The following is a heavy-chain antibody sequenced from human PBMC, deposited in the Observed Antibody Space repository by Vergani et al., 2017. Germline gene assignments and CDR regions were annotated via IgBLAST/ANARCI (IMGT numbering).Heavy chain of an antibody. D-gene: IGHD5-18*01. J-gene: IGHJ6*03. Sequence: QVQLVESGGGVVQPGRSLRLSCAASGFTFNQYGMHWVRQAPGKGLEWVAVTWYDGNNKQYADSVKGRFTISRDNSKNTLYLQMNSLRAEDTAVYYCARCPSGTAMAADSYYMDVWGKGTTVTVSS. V-gene: IGHV3-33*01. CDR1: GFTFNQYG. CDR2: TWYDGNNK. CDR3: ARCPSGTAMAADSYYMDV.